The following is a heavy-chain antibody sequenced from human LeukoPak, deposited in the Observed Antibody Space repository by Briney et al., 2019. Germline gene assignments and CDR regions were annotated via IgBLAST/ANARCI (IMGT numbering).Heavy chain of an antibody. V-gene: IGHV3-9*01. Sequence: GRSLRLSCAASGFTFDDYAMHWVRQVPGKGLEWVSGISWKSGTIGYADSVKGRFTISRDNANNSLYLQMNSLRAEDAAIYYCAKDGDDSSGYYPGYYGMDVWGQRITVTVSS. CDR1: GFTFDDYA. CDR3: AKDGDDSSGYYPGYYGMDV. CDR2: ISWKSGTI. D-gene: IGHD3-22*01. J-gene: IGHJ6*02.